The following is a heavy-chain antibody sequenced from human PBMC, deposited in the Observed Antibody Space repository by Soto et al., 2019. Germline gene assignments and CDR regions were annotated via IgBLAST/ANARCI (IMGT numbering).Heavy chain of an antibody. Sequence: GGALSLSCAASGFTFSSYAMHWVRQAPGKGLEWVAVISYDGSNKYYADSVKGRFTISRDNSKNTLYLQMNSLRAEDTAVYYCARDQYGDYVFDYWGQGTLVNVSS. J-gene: IGHJ4*02. CDR2: ISYDGSNK. CDR3: ARDQYGDYVFDY. D-gene: IGHD4-17*01. V-gene: IGHV3-30-3*01. CDR1: GFTFSSYA.